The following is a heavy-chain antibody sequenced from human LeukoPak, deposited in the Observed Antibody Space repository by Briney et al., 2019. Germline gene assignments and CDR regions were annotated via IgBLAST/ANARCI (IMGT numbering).Heavy chain of an antibody. Sequence: GGSLRLSCAASGFTFSTYSMNWVRQAPGKGLEWIAYISSSGSTIYYADSVKGRFTISRDNAKNSLYLQMNSLRAEDTAVYYCARDRRYCSSTSCSWAEGDFDYWGQGTLVTVSS. CDR2: ISSSGSTI. J-gene: IGHJ4*02. V-gene: IGHV3-48*01. D-gene: IGHD2-2*01. CDR1: GFTFSTYS. CDR3: ARDRRYCSSTSCSWAEGDFDY.